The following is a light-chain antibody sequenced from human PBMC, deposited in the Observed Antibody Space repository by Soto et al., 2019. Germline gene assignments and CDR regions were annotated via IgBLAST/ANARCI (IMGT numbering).Light chain of an antibody. CDR1: SSDVGGYNY. J-gene: IGLJ2*01. Sequence: QSALTQPASVSGSPGQSIAISCTGTSSDVGGYNYVSWFQQHPGKAPKLIIYDVSNRPSGVSSRFSGSKSGNTASLTISGLQAEDEAADYFSSYTSSSTRVFGGGTKLTVL. CDR3: SSYTSSSTRV. V-gene: IGLV2-14*01. CDR2: DVS.